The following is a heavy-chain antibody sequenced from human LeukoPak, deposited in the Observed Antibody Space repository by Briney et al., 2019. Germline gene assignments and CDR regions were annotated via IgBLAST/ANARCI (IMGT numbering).Heavy chain of an antibody. CDR2: IKSNTEGGTT. Sequence: GXGLEGXGXIKSNTEGGTTDYAAPVEDRFTISRDDSKRTLYLQMNSLKTEDTAVYYCTTNDYVWGSYRPNYWGQGTLVTVSS. V-gene: IGHV3-15*01. D-gene: IGHD3-16*02. CDR3: TTNDYVWGSYRPNY. J-gene: IGHJ4*02.